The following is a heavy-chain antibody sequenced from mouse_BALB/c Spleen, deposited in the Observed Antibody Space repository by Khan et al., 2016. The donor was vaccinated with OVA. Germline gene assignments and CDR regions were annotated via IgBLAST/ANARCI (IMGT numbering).Heavy chain of an antibody. CDR1: GYTFTSYT. J-gene: IGHJ3*01. Sequence: QVQLKQSGAELARPGASVKMSCKASGYTFTSYTIHWIKQRPGQGLEWIGYINPSNDYTNYNQKFKEKATLTADKYSTTAYMQLSHLTSDDSAVDNGVRDGVNEGNDGWLAYWGQGTLVTVSA. D-gene: IGHD2-12*01. CDR2: INPSNDYT. V-gene: IGHV1-4*01. CDR3: VRDGVNEGNDGWLAY.